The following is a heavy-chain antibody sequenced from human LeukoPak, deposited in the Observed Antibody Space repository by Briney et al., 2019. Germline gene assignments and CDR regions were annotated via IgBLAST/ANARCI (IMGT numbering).Heavy chain of an antibody. CDR3: ARSWNYQGYFDY. J-gene: IGHJ4*02. V-gene: IGHV4-59*01. Sequence: PSETLSLTCTVSGGSISSYYWSWIRQPPGKGLEWIGYIYYSGSTNYNPSLKSRVTISVDTSKNQFSLKLSSVTAADTAVYYCARSWNYQGYFDYWGQGTLVTVSS. D-gene: IGHD1-7*01. CDR2: IYYSGST. CDR1: GGSISSYY.